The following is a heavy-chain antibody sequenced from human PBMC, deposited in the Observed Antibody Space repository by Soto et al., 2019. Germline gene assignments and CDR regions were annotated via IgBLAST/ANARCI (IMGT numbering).Heavy chain of an antibody. CDR2: ISSSGGTT. J-gene: IGHJ3*02. Sequence: GGSLRLSCAASGFTFSSYAMSWFGQAPGKGLEWVSDISSSGGTTYYADSVKGRFTISRDNAKNSLYLPMNSLRAEDTAVYYCASHRISHDAFDIWGQGTMVTVSS. CDR1: GFTFSSYA. CDR3: ASHRISHDAFDI. D-gene: IGHD2-15*01. V-gene: IGHV3-11*01.